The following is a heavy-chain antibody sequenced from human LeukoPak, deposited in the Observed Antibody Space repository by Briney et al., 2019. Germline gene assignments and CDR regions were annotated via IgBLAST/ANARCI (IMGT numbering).Heavy chain of an antibody. CDR3: AKDAVTALAGYYYYMDV. CDR2: ISVSGNT. V-gene: IGHV3-23*01. D-gene: IGHD6-19*01. J-gene: IGHJ6*03. Sequence: GGSLRLSCAASGFTLSSYAMSWVRQGPGKGLEWVSAISVSGNTYHADSVKGRFTISRDSSKNTLYLQMNSLRADDTAVYYCAKDAVTALAGYYYYMDVWGKGTMVTVSS. CDR1: GFTLSSYA.